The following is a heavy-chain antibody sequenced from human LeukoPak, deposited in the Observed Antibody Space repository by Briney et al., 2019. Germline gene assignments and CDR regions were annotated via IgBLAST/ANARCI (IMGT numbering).Heavy chain of an antibody. Sequence: PSETLSLTCIVSDDSISSRHYYRGWIRQPPGKGLEWIGSIHYSGSTYYNPSLKSRVTISGDTSKNQFSLKLTSVNAADAAVYYCARHLSYGSGDYQNYFDYWGQGILVTVSS. CDR1: DDSISSRHYY. J-gene: IGHJ4*02. V-gene: IGHV4-39*01. CDR3: ARHLSYGSGDYQNYFDY. CDR2: IHYSGST. D-gene: IGHD3-10*01.